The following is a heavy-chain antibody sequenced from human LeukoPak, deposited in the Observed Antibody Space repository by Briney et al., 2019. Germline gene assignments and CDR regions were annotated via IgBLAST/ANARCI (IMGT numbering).Heavy chain of an antibody. J-gene: IGHJ6*03. Sequence: GGSLRLSCAASGFTFSSYGMQWVRQAPGKGLEWVAVIWYDGSNKYYADSVKGRFTISRDNSKNTLYLQMNSLRAEDTAVYYCAKEGGSRRRAYYYMDVWGRGTTVTVSS. D-gene: IGHD2-15*01. CDR2: IWYDGSNK. CDR3: AKEGGSRRRAYYYMDV. V-gene: IGHV3-33*06. CDR1: GFTFSSYG.